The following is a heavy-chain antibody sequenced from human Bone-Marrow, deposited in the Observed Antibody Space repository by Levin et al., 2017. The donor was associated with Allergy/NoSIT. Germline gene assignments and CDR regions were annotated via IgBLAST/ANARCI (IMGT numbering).Heavy chain of an antibody. D-gene: IGHD1-1*01. J-gene: IGHJ4*02. Sequence: PVASVKVSCKTSGYTFTHYALHWVRQAPGQSLEWMGWINAGNGDTKYSQRFQGRVTITRDTSANTAYMELSSLTSADTAVYYCARSMGTGTPNDYWGQGTLVTVSS. CDR1: GYTFTHYA. CDR3: ARSMGTGTPNDY. CDR2: INAGNGDT. V-gene: IGHV1-3*01.